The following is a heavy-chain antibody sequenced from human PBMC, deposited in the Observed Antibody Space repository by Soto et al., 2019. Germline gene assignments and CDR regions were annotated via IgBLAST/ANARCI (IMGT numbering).Heavy chain of an antibody. V-gene: IGHV4-39*01. D-gene: IGHD3-9*01. CDR3: ARGRYFDWAFDY. CDR2: IYYSGST. CDR1: GGSVSSSGYY. Sequence: QLQLQESSPGLVKPSETLSLTCTVSGGSVSSSGYYWGWIRQPPGKGLEWIGSIYYSGSTYYNPSLKSRVTISVDTSKNQFSLKLSSVAAADTAVYYCARGRYFDWAFDYWGQGTLVTVSS. J-gene: IGHJ4*02.